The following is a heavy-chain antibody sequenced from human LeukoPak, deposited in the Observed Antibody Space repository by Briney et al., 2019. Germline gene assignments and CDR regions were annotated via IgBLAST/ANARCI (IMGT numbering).Heavy chain of an antibody. V-gene: IGHV4-61*02. J-gene: IGHJ6*03. Sequence: SQILSLTCTVSGGSISSGSYYWSWIQQPAGKGLEWIGRIYTSGSTNYNPSLKSRVTISVDTSKNQFSLKLSSVTAADTAVYYCARSSLIAVAGTVYMDVWGKGTTVTVSS. CDR2: IYTSGST. CDR1: GGSISSGSYY. D-gene: IGHD6-19*01. CDR3: ARSSLIAVAGTVYMDV.